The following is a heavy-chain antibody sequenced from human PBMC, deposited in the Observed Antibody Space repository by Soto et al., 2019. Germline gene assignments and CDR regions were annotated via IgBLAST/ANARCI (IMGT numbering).Heavy chain of an antibody. J-gene: IGHJ4*02. CDR2: IIPIFGTA. Sequence: QVQLVQSGAEVKKPGSSVKVSCKASGGTFSSYAISWVRQAPGQGLEWMGGIIPIFGTANYAQKFQGRVTITXXEXTXXAYMELSSLRSEDTAVYYCARDLCYGSGSCVDLDYWGQGTLVTVSS. CDR3: ARDLCYGSGSCVDLDY. CDR1: GGTFSSYA. D-gene: IGHD3-10*01. V-gene: IGHV1-69*05.